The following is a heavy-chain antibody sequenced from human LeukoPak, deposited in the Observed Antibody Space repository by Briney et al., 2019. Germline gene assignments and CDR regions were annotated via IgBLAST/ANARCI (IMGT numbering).Heavy chain of an antibody. CDR1: GGSISSCSYY. Sequence: SETLSLTCTVSGGSISSCSYYWGWIRQPPGKGLEWIGSIYYSGSTYYNPSLKSRVTISVDTSKNQFSLKLSSVTAADTAVYYCARDSSYYDSSGNTNWFDPWGQGTLVTVSS. V-gene: IGHV4-39*07. J-gene: IGHJ5*02. CDR3: ARDSSYYDSSGNTNWFDP. D-gene: IGHD3-22*01. CDR2: IYYSGST.